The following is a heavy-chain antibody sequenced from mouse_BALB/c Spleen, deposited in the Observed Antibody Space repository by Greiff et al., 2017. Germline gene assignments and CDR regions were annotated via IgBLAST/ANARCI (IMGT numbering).Heavy chain of an antibody. CDR3: ANYDYDGRFAY. D-gene: IGHD2-4*01. Sequence: QVQLKESGAELVRPGTSVKVSCKASGYAFTNYLIEWVKQRPGQGLEWIGVINPGSGGTNYNEKFKGKATLTADKSSSTAYMQLSSLTSDDSAVYFCANYDYDGRFAYWGQGTLVTVSA. CDR1: GYAFTNYL. J-gene: IGHJ3*01. CDR2: INPGSGGT. V-gene: IGHV1-54*01.